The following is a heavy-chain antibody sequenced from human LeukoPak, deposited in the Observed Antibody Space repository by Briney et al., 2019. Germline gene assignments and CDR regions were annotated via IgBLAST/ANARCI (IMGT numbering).Heavy chain of an antibody. CDR3: ARVRGDTAMVIDY. CDR1: GDSVSSNLVA. D-gene: IGHD5-18*01. V-gene: IGHV6-1*01. CDR2: TFYRSQWYV. Sequence: SQTLSLTCAISGDSVSSNLVAWSWIRQSPSRGLEWLGRTFYRSQWYVDYAVSVRGRITISADTSRNQLSLHLNSVTPEDTAVYYCARVRGDTAMVIDYWGQGTLVTVSS. J-gene: IGHJ4*02.